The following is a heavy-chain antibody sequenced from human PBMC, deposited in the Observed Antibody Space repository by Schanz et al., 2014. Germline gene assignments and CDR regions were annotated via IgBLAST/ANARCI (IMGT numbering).Heavy chain of an antibody. V-gene: IGHV3-7*01. D-gene: IGHD2-21*02. CDR1: GFTFSGFW. J-gene: IGHJ4*02. CDR2: IKKDGSEK. CDR3: VRERTNYGGNSYFFDH. Sequence: EVQLAESGGGLVQPGGSLRLSCAASGFTFSGFWMTWVRQAPGKGLEWVANIKKDGSEKYYVDSVKGRFTISRDNAKNAVYLQMNGLRVEDTAVYYCVRERTNYGGNSYFFDHWGQGTLVTVSS.